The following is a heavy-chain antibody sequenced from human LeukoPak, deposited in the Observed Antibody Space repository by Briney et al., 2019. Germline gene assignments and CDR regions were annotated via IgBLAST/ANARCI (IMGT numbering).Heavy chain of an antibody. Sequence: GESLKISCKGSGYSFTSYWIGWVRQMPGKSLEWMGIIYPGDSDTRYSPSFQCQVTISADKSISTAYLQGSSLKASDTAMYYCASFYDILTGYPDHYWGQGALVTVSS. CDR2: IYPGDSDT. J-gene: IGHJ4*02. CDR3: ASFYDILTGYPDHY. V-gene: IGHV5-51*01. CDR1: GYSFTSYW. D-gene: IGHD3-9*01.